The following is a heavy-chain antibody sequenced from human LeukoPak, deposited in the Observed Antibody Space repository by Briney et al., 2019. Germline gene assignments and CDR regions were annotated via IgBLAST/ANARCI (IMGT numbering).Heavy chain of an antibody. V-gene: IGHV4-59*08. CDR2: IYYSGST. CDR3: ARHLSGDYAWFDP. J-gene: IGHJ5*02. CDR1: GGSISSYS. D-gene: IGHD4-17*01. Sequence: SETLSLTCTVSGGSISSYSWSWIRQPPGKALEWIGYIYYSGSTNYNPSLKSRVTISVDTSKNQFSLKLSSLTAADTAMYYCARHLSGDYAWFDPWGQGTLVTVSS.